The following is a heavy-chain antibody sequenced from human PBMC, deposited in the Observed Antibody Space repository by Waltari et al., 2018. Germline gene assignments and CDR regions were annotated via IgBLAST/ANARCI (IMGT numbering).Heavy chain of an antibody. CDR3: AKDAFGNTYLDF. CDR2: IWFDGSDK. CDR1: GFTFSNFG. J-gene: IGHJ4*02. V-gene: IGHV3-30*02. Sequence: QVNLVESGGGVVQPGGSLRLSCATSGFTFSNFGMHWVRQGPGKGLGWLALIWFDGSDKLYADSVRGRFTISRDNSARTLYLDMDSLRLDDTAMYYCAKDAFGNTYLDFWGQGTLVTVSS. D-gene: IGHD2-2*02.